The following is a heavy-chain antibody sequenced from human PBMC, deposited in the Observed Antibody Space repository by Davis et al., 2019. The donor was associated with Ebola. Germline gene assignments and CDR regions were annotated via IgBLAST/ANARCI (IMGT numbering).Heavy chain of an antibody. CDR3: AKTRRLYFYYGMDV. CDR2: ISHSGGDT. J-gene: IGHJ6*02. CDR1: GFTFSTYA. V-gene: IGHV3-23*01. Sequence: GESLKISCTASGFTFSTYAMSWVRQAPGAGLEWVSAISHSGGDTYYADSVKGRFTISRDNSKKTVDLQMNSLRADDTAIYYCAKTRRLYFYYGMDVWGQGTTVTVSS.